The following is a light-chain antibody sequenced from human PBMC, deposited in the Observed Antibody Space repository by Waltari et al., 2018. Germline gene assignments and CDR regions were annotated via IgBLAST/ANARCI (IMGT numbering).Light chain of an antibody. V-gene: IGLV2-14*03. CDR2: DVS. CDR3: SSYTSSSTVV. Sequence: QSALTQPAAVSGSPGQSITISCTGTSSDVGVYNYVSWYQQHPGKAPKLMIYDVSNPPSVVSNRFSGLQAEDEAAYYCSSYTSSSTVVFGGGTKLTVL. CDR1: SSDVGVYNY. J-gene: IGLJ2*01.